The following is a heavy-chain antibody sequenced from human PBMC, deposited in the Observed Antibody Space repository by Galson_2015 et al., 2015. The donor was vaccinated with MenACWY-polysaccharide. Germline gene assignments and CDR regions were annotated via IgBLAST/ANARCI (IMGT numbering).Heavy chain of an antibody. Sequence: SVKVSCKASGYTFSSYNMNWVRQAPFQLLDCLLIITPLSLPITYSPPFPRILTMPIYTSTITFYIELSSLRSDYTAVYYCARSYCAGDCPKRDFDSWGQGTLVTASS. J-gene: IGHJ5*01. V-gene: IGHV1-46*01. CDR2: ITPLSLPI. CDR3: ARSYCAGDCPKRDFDS. CDR1: GYTFSSYN. D-gene: IGHD2-21*02.